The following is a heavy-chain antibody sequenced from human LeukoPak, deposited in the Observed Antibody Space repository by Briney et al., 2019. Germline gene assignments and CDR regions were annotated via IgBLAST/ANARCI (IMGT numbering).Heavy chain of an antibody. D-gene: IGHD2-2*01. CDR2: ISDSGGAT. CDR1: GFTFSSYA. J-gene: IGHJ6*03. CDR3: AKSAGSANFHYYCMDV. V-gene: IGHV3-23*01. Sequence: GGPLRLSCAASGFTFSSYAMRWVRQAPGKGPEWVSTISDSGGATYYADSVKGRFSISRDNSKNTLYLQMNSLRAEDTAVYYCAKSAGSANFHYYCMDVWGKGTTVTVSS.